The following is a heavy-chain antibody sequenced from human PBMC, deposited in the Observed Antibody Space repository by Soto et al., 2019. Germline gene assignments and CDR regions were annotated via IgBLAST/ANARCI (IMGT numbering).Heavy chain of an antibody. Sequence: QVQLVESGGGVVQPGRSLRLSCAASGFTFSSYGMHWVRQAPGKGLEWVAVIWYDGSNKYYADSVKGRFTISRDNSKNTLYLKMNSLRAEDTAVYYCARDTDYYDSSGPGFDYWGQGTLVTVSS. J-gene: IGHJ4*02. CDR3: ARDTDYYDSSGPGFDY. CDR2: IWYDGSNK. V-gene: IGHV3-33*01. D-gene: IGHD3-22*01. CDR1: GFTFSSYG.